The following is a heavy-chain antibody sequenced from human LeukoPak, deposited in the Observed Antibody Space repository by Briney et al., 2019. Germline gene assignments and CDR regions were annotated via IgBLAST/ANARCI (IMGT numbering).Heavy chain of an antibody. D-gene: IGHD3-9*01. CDR2: IIGSGGST. V-gene: IGHV3-23*01. CDR1: GFTFSSYA. Sequence: PGGSLRLSCAASGFTFSSYAMSWVRQAPGKGLEWGSAIIGSGGSTYYADSVKGRFTISRDNSKNTLYLQMNSLRAEDTAVYYCAKDHLVSYYDILTGYYYFDYWGQGTLVTVSS. J-gene: IGHJ4*02. CDR3: AKDHLVSYYDILTGYYYFDY.